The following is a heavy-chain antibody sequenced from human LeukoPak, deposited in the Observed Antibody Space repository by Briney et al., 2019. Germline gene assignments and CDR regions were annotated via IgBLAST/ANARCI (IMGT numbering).Heavy chain of an antibody. CDR2: VYYSGRT. Sequence: SETLSLTCTVSGGSISSISYDWGWIRQPPGKELQWIASVYYSGRTNYSPSLKSRVTISVDTSEKQFSLQLNSVTAADTAVYYCARQGSAYYFDFWGQGLLVTVSS. CDR1: GGSISSISYD. V-gene: IGHV4-39*01. J-gene: IGHJ4*02. CDR3: ARQGSAYYFDF. D-gene: IGHD2-15*01.